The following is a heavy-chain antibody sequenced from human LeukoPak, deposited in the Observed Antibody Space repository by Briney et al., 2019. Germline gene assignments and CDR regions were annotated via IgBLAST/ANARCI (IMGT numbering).Heavy chain of an antibody. CDR1: GVSISSNLW. CDR2: IHHSGSI. CDR3: ARETRSGGSLLRGNWFDP. D-gene: IGHD2-15*01. Sequence: TSETLSLTCAVSGVSISSNLWWTWVRQPPGKGLEWIAEIHHSGSINYNPSLKSRVTISVDKAKNQFSLNLNSVTAADTAVYYCARETRSGGSLLRGNWFDPWGQGTLVTVSS. J-gene: IGHJ5*02. V-gene: IGHV4-4*02.